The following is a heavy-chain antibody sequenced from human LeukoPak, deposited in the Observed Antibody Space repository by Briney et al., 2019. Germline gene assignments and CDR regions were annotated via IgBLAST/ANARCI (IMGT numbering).Heavy chain of an antibody. Sequence: ASVKVSCKASGFTFTSSAVQWVRQARGQRLEWIGWIVVGSGNTNYAQKFQERVTITRDMSTSTAYMEPSSLRSEGTAVYYCAAGLFSGYDNPFDYWGQGTLVTVSS. D-gene: IGHD5-12*01. V-gene: IGHV1-58*01. CDR2: IVVGSGNT. CDR1: GFTFTSSA. J-gene: IGHJ4*02. CDR3: AAGLFSGYDNPFDY.